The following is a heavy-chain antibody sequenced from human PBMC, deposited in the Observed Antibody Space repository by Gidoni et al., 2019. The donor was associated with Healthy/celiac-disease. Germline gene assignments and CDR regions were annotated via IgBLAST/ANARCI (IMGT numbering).Heavy chain of an antibody. CDR3: AATTASFGYFDY. Sequence: QVQLVQSGAEVQKPGASVKVSCKVSGYTLTELSMHWVRPAPGKGLEWMGGFDPEDSETIYAQKFQVRVTMTEDTSTDTAYMELSSLRSEDTAVYYCAATTASFGYFDYWGQGTLVTVSS. CDR1: GYTLTELS. V-gene: IGHV1-24*01. D-gene: IGHD4-17*01. J-gene: IGHJ4*02. CDR2: FDPEDSET.